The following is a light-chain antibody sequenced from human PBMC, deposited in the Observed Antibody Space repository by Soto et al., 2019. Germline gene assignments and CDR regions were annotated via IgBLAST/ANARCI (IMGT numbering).Light chain of an antibody. CDR1: MRDVGAYNL. V-gene: IGLV2-14*01. CDR2: EVR. J-gene: IGLJ3*02. CDR3: SAYKARSTLV. Sequence: QSVLTQPASVSGSAGQSITISCSGTMRDVGAYNLVSWYQQHPGTAPKLIIYEVRNRPSGISSRFSGSRSGNTASLTISGLQHEQERDSSCSAYKARSTLVFGGGTKVTV.